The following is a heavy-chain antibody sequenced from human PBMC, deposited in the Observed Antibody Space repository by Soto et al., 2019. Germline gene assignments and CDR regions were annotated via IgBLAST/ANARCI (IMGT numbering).Heavy chain of an antibody. Sequence: QVQLQQWGAGLLKPSETLSLTCAVYGGSFSGYYWSWIRQPPGKGLEWIGEINHSGSTNYNPSLKSRVTMSVDTSKNQFTLKLSSVTAADAAVYYCARGYDILTGSPGDYWGQGTLVTVSS. CDR1: GGSFSGYY. CDR3: ARGYDILTGSPGDY. D-gene: IGHD3-9*01. CDR2: INHSGST. J-gene: IGHJ4*02. V-gene: IGHV4-34*01.